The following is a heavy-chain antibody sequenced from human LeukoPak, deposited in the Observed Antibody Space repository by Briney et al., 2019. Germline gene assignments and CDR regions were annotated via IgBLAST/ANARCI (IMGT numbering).Heavy chain of an antibody. D-gene: IGHD3-9*01. Sequence: PSETLSLTCAVYGGSFSGYYWTWIRQPPGKGLEWIGEINHSGSTNYNPSLKSRVTISVDTSKNQFSLKLNSVTAADTAVYYCARLMRYFDWSRRFDPWGQGTLVTVSS. CDR3: ARLMRYFDWSRRFDP. CDR2: INHSGST. V-gene: IGHV4-34*01. J-gene: IGHJ5*02. CDR1: GGSFSGYY.